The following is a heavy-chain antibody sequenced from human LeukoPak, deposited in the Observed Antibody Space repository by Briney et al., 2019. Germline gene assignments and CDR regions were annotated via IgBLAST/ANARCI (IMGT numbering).Heavy chain of an antibody. CDR3: AELGITMIGGV. Sequence: GGSLRLSCEASGFTFSSYEMNWVRQAPGKGLEWVSYISSSGSTIYYADSVKGRFTISRDNAKNSLYLQMNNLRAEDTAVYYCAELGITMIGGVWGKGTTVTISS. D-gene: IGHD3-10*02. CDR2: ISSSGSTI. J-gene: IGHJ6*04. CDR1: GFTFSSYE. V-gene: IGHV3-48*03.